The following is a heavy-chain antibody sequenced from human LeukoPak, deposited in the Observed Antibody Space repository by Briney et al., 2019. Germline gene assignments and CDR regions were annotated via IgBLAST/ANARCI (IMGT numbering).Heavy chain of an antibody. CDR3: ARDSLVVPAAMVHFDY. D-gene: IGHD2-2*01. CDR1: GYTFTSYG. CDR2: ISAYNGNT. Sequence: ASVKVSCKASGYTFTSYGISWVRQAPGQGIEWMGWISAYNGNTNYAQKLQGRVTMTTDTSTSTAYMELRSLRSDDTAVYYCARDSLVVPAAMVHFDYWGQGTLVTVSS. V-gene: IGHV1-18*01. J-gene: IGHJ4*02.